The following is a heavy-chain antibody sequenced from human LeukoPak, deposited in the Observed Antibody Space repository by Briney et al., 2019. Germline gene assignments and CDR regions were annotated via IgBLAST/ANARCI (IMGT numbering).Heavy chain of an antibody. D-gene: IGHD3-22*01. Sequence: SETLSLTCTVSGGSITGSSYYWGWIRQPPGRGLEWIGSMYYSGSTYYKTSLKSRVTISADTSKNEFSLELSSVTAADTAVYYCARQYYDNTGYYYFDYWGQGTLVTVSS. V-gene: IGHV4-39*01. CDR2: MYYSGST. J-gene: IGHJ4*02. CDR3: ARQYYDNTGYYYFDY. CDR1: GGSITGSSYY.